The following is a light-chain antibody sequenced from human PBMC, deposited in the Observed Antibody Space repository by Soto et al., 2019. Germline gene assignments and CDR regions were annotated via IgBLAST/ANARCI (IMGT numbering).Light chain of an antibody. CDR3: QQHGISQYT. CDR1: QSVSSSY. Sequence: ESVLTQSPGTLSLSPGVRATLSCRASQSVSSSYLAWYQQKPGQAPRLLIYGESSRATGIPDRFSGSGSGTDFTLTISRLEPEDFAVYYCQQHGISQYTFGQGTKLEIK. V-gene: IGKV3-20*01. CDR2: GES. J-gene: IGKJ2*01.